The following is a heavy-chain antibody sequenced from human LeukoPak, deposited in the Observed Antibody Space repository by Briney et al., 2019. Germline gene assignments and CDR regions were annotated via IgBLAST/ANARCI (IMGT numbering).Heavy chain of an antibody. CDR1: GCRFTSYW. CDR3: ARHGEDSSSWYWYYYYYGMDV. CDR2: IYPGDSDT. D-gene: IGHD6-13*01. J-gene: IGHJ6*02. Sequence: GESLQISFQGSGCRFTSYWIGWVRQMPGKGLEWMGIIYPGDSDTRYSPSFQGQVTISADKSISTAYLQWSSLKASDTAMYYCARHGEDSSSWYWYYYYYGMDVWGQGTTVTVSS. V-gene: IGHV5-51*01.